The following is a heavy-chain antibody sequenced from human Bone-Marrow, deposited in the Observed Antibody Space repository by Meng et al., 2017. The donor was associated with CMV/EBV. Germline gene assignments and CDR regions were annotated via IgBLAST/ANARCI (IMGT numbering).Heavy chain of an antibody. CDR3: AREAVRGTRDYYYGMDV. D-gene: IGHD3-16*02. Sequence: SETLSLTCTVSGGSISSSSYYWGWIRQPPGKGLEWIGSIYYSGSTYYNPSLKSRVTISVDTSKNQFSLKLRSVTAADTAVYYCAREAVRGTRDYYYGMDVWGLGTTVTVSS. V-gene: IGHV4-39*07. J-gene: IGHJ6*02. CDR1: GGSISSSSYY. CDR2: IYYSGST.